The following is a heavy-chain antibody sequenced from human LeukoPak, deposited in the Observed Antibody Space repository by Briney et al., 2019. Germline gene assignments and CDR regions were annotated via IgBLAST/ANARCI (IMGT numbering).Heavy chain of an antibody. CDR1: GYTFTGYF. CDR2: TNPNNGGT. CDR3: ARTHLPSYSSGWYSGPDY. J-gene: IGHJ4*02. D-gene: IGHD6-19*01. V-gene: IGHV1-2*02. Sequence: ASVKVSCKASGYTFTGYFMHWVRQAPGQGLEWMGWTNPNNGGTYYAKKFQGRVTMTRDTSTSTVYMELSSLRSEDTAVYYCARTHLPSYSSGWYSGPDYWGQGTLVTVSS.